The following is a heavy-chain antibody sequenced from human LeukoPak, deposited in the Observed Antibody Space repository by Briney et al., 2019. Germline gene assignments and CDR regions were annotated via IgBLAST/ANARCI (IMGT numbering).Heavy chain of an antibody. J-gene: IGHJ4*02. CDR1: GFTFSSYA. V-gene: IGHV3-64*01. CDR2: ISSNGGST. D-gene: IGHD3-22*01. CDR3: ARCYYDSSGYPTQDY. Sequence: GGSLRLSCAASGFTFSSYAMHWVRQAPGKGLEYVSAISSNGGSTYYANSVKGRFTISRDNSKNTLYLQMGSLRAEDMTVYYCARCYYDSSGYPTQDYWGQGTLVTVSS.